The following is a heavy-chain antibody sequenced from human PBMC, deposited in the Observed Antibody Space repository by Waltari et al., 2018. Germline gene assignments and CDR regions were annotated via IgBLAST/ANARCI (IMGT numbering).Heavy chain of an antibody. D-gene: IGHD6-13*01. V-gene: IGHV3-53*02. J-gene: IGHJ4*02. CDR2: IYSGGST. Sequence: EVQLVETGGGLIQPGGSLRLSCAASGFTVSSNYMSWVRQAPGKGLEWVSVIYSGGSTYYADSVKGRFTISRDNSKNTLYLQMNSLRAEDTAVYYCARGMGSWYTEYYFDYWGQGTLVTVSS. CDR1: GFTVSSNY. CDR3: ARGMGSWYTEYYFDY.